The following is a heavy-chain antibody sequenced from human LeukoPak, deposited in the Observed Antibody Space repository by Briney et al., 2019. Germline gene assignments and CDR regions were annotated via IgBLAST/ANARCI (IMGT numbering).Heavy chain of an antibody. CDR2: IYYSGST. CDR1: GGSIRSYY. J-gene: IGHJ4*02. Sequence: SETLSLTCTVSGGSIRSYYWSWIRQPPGKGLEWIGYIYYSGSTNYNPSLKSRVTISVDTSKNQFSLKLSSVTAADTAVYYCARGPYYDFWSGYSYQYYFDYWGQGTLVTVSS. CDR3: ARGPYYDFWSGYSYQYYFDY. V-gene: IGHV4-59*01. D-gene: IGHD3-3*01.